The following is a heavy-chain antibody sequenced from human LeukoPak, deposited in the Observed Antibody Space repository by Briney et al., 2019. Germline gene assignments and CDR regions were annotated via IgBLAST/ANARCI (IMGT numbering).Heavy chain of an antibody. CDR3: ASGDNDPLFDY. Sequence: SETLPLTCTVSGGAISSYYGSWIRQPPGKGLEWIGYIYYSGSTNYNPSLKSRVTISVDTSKNQFSLKLSSVTAADTAVYYCASGDNDPLFDYWGQGTLVTVSS. CDR1: GGAISSYY. D-gene: IGHD1-1*01. CDR2: IYYSGST. J-gene: IGHJ4*02. V-gene: IGHV4-59*01.